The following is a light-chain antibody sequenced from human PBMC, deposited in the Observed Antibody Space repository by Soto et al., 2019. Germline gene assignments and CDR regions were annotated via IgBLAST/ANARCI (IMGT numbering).Light chain of an antibody. V-gene: IGLV7-43*01. Sequence: QTVVTQEHSLTVSPGGTVTLTCASSTGAVTSGYYPNWFQQKPGQAPRALIYSTSNQHSWTPARFSGSLLGGKAALTLSGVQPEDEAEYYCLLYYGGAQLGVFGTGTKVTVL. CDR3: LLYYGGAQLGV. CDR2: STS. CDR1: TGAVTSGYY. J-gene: IGLJ1*01.